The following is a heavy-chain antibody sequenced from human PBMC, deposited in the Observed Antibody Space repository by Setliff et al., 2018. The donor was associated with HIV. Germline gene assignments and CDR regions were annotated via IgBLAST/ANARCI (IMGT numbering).Heavy chain of an antibody. J-gene: IGHJ4*02. V-gene: IGHV3-23*01. D-gene: IGHD5-12*01. CDR3: AKGASFSGSYFDY. Sequence: WIRQAPGKGLEWVSTINSNGGSTYYADSVKGRFTISRDNSKNTLSLQMNSLRVEDTAVYYCAKGASFSGSYFDYWGQGTLVTVSS. CDR2: INSNGGST.